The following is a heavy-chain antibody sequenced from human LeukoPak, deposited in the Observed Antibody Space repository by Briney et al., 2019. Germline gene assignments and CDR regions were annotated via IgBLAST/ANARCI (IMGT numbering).Heavy chain of an antibody. CDR2: IYYSGNT. CDR1: GGSINSYY. J-gene: IGHJ5*02. V-gene: IGHV4-59*01. CDR3: ARGPTMVRGVRTKWFDP. D-gene: IGHD3-10*01. Sequence: SETLSLTCTVSGGSINSYYWSWIRQPPGKGLEWIGYIYYSGNTNYNPSLKSRVTISVDTSKNQFSLKLSSVIAADTAVYYCARGPTMVRGVRTKWFDPWGQGTLVTVSS.